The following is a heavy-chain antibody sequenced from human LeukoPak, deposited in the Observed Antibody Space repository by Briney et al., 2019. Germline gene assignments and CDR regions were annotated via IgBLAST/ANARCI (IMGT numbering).Heavy chain of an antibody. CDR3: ATQYSSDSFDY. J-gene: IGHJ4*02. Sequence: GSLRLSCAASGFTFSSYEMNWVRQAPGKGLEWVSYISSSGSTIYYADSVMGRFTISRDNAKNSLYLQMNSLRAEDTAVYYCATQYSSDSFDYWGQGTPVTVSS. V-gene: IGHV3-48*03. CDR1: GFTFSSYE. D-gene: IGHD6-19*01. CDR2: ISSSGSTI.